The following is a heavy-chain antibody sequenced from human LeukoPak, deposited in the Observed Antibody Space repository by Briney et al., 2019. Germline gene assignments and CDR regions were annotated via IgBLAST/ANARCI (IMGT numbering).Heavy chain of an antibody. CDR1: GFTFRSFA. Sequence: GGSLRLSCAASGFTFRSFAMSWVRQAPGKGLEWVSGISDSGGSTYYADSVKGRFTISRDNSKNTLYLQMNSLRAEDTAVYYCARDAIRGMDVWGQGTTVTVSS. V-gene: IGHV3-23*01. CDR3: ARDAIRGMDV. CDR2: ISDSGGST. J-gene: IGHJ6*02.